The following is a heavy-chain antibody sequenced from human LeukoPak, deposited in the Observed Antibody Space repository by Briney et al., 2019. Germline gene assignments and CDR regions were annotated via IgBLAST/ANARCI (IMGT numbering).Heavy chain of an antibody. Sequence: SETLSLTCTVSGGSISSYFWSWIRQPPGKGLEWIGYIYYSGSTNYNPSLKSRVTISVDTSKNQFSLKLTSVTAADTAVYYCARQVGATSGDRWKTDAFDIWGQGTMVTVSS. V-gene: IGHV4-59*08. CDR1: GGSISSYF. CDR2: IYYSGST. D-gene: IGHD1-26*01. J-gene: IGHJ3*02. CDR3: ARQVGATSGDRWKTDAFDI.